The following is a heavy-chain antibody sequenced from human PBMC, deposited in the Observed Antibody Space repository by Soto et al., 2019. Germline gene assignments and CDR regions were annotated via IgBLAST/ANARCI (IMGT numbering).Heavy chain of an antibody. CDR1: GFTFISYG. CDR2: ISYDGSNK. Sequence: PGGSLRLSCAASGFTFISYGMHWVRQAPGKGLEWVAVISYDGSNKYYADSVKGRFSISRDNSKNTLYLEMSSLRAEDTTVFFCAKDRGIAVGYTHGMDVWGQGTTVTVSS. V-gene: IGHV3-30*18. D-gene: IGHD6-19*01. J-gene: IGHJ6*02. CDR3: AKDRGIAVGYTHGMDV.